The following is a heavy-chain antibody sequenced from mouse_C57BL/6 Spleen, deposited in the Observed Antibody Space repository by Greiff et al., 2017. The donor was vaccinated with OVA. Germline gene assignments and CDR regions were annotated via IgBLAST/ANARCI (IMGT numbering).Heavy chain of an antibody. CDR2: ISSGSSTI. D-gene: IGHD2-4*01. CDR3: ARGYEYSYYFDY. Sequence: EVKLMESGGGLVKPGGSLKLSCAASGFTFSDYGMHWVRQAPEKGLEWVAYISSGSSTIYYADTVKGRFTISRDNAKNTLFLQMTSLRSEDTAMNYCARGYEYSYYFDYWGPGTTLTVSS. V-gene: IGHV5-17*01. CDR1: GFTFSDYG. J-gene: IGHJ2*01.